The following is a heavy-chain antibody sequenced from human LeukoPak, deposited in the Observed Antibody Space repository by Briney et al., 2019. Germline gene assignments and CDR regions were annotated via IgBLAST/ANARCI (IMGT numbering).Heavy chain of an antibody. D-gene: IGHD4-17*01. Sequence: PGGSLRLSCAASGFTFSRYWMNWVRQAPGKGLEWLANIKEDGSEKYYVDSAKGRFTISRDNAKNSLYLQMNSLRAEDTAVYYCAGVLSGRNYGDCFDYWGQGTLVTVSS. CDR1: GFTFSRYW. CDR3: AGVLSGRNYGDCFDY. J-gene: IGHJ4*02. V-gene: IGHV3-7*01. CDR2: IKEDGSEK.